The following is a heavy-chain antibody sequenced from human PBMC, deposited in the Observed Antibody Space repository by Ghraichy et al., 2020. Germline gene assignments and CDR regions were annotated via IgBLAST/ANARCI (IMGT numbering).Heavy chain of an antibody. CDR1: GGSISSYY. V-gene: IGHV4-4*07. D-gene: IGHD1-26*01. CDR3: AREGSPNSGSYPYLDY. CDR2: IYTSGST. Sequence: SQTLSLTCTVSGGSISSYYWSWIRQPAGKGLEWIGRIYTSGSTNYNPSLKSRVTMSVDTSKNQFSLKLSSVTAADTAVYYCAREGSPNSGSYPYLDYWGQGTLVTVSS. J-gene: IGHJ4*02.